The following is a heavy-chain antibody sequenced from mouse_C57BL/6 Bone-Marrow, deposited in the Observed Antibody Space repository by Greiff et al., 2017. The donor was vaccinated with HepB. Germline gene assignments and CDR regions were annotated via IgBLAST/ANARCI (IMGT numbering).Heavy chain of an antibody. J-gene: IGHJ3*01. CDR3: SLTTSFAY. CDR2: IDPNSGGT. V-gene: IGHV1-72*01. Sequence: QSCKASGYTFTSYWMHWVKQRPGRGLEWIGRIDPNSGGTKYNEKFKSKATLTVDKPSSTAYMQLSSLTSEDSAVYYCSLTTSFAYWGQGTLVTVSA. D-gene: IGHD1-1*01. CDR1: GYTFTSYW.